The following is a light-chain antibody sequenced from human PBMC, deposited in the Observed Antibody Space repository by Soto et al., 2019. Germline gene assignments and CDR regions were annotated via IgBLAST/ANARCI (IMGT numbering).Light chain of an antibody. CDR3: QHCDYLPI. CDR1: QDITSY. J-gene: IGKJ3*01. V-gene: IGKV1-33*01. Sequence: DIQMTQSPSSLSASVGDRVTITCQASQDITSYLNWYQHKPGKAPKLLIYDASILEAGVPPRFSGSRSGTDFTLTISSLQPEDVATYYCQHCDYLPIFGPGTTVDFQ. CDR2: DAS.